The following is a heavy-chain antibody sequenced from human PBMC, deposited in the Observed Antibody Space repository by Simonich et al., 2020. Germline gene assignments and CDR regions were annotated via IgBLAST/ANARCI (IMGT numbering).Heavy chain of an antibody. V-gene: IGHV1-2*02. Sequence: QVQLVQSGAEVKKPGASVKVSCKASGYTFTGDYMHWVRQAPGQGLGWRGWINPNRGGTNYAQKFQGRVTMTRDTSISTAYMELSRLRSDDTAVYYCARGRLTGDKGAFDIWGQGTMVTVSS. J-gene: IGHJ3*02. CDR1: GYTFTGDY. CDR3: ARGRLTGDKGAFDI. CDR2: INPNRGGT. D-gene: IGHD7-27*01.